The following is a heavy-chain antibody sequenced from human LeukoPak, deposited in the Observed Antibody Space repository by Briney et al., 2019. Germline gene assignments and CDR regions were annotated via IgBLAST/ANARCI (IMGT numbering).Heavy chain of an antibody. CDR3: AKDGQVGAIGYFDY. CDR2: VWSGGKNK. J-gene: IGHJ4*02. CDR1: VFIFSTYG. Sequence: GGSLRLSCAASVFIFSTYGMHWVRQAPGKGLEWVAVVWSGGKNKYYSDSVKGRFTISRDNSKNTLYLEMNSLRAEDTAVYYCAKDGQVGAIGYFDYRGQGTLVTVSS. V-gene: IGHV3-33*06. D-gene: IGHD1-26*01.